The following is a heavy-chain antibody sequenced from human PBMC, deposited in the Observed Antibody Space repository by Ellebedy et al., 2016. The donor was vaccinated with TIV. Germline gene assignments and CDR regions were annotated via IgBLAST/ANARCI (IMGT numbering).Heavy chain of an antibody. CDR3: AGRAYNWNDGSLFDY. J-gene: IGHJ4*02. Sequence: GESLKISCAASRFTFSSYWMSWVRQAPGKGLEWVANIKQDGSEKYYVDSVKGRFTISRDNAKNSLYLQMNSLRAEDTAVYYCAGRAYNWNDGSLFDYWGQGTLVTVSS. D-gene: IGHD1-1*01. CDR2: IKQDGSEK. V-gene: IGHV3-7*03. CDR1: RFTFSSYW.